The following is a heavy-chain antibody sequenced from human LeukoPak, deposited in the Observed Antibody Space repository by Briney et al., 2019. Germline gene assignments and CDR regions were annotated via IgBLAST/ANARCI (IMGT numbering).Heavy chain of an antibody. J-gene: IGHJ3*02. CDR1: GFTFSSYA. CDR3: AKDFLGYDSSGDAFDI. V-gene: IGHV3-23*01. Sequence: QPGGSLRLSCAASGFTFSSYAMSWVRQAPGKGLEWVSAISGSGGSTYYADSVKGRFTISRDNSKNTLYLQMNSLRAEDTAVYYCAKDFLGYDSSGDAFDIWGQGTMVTVSS. D-gene: IGHD3-22*01. CDR2: ISGSGGST.